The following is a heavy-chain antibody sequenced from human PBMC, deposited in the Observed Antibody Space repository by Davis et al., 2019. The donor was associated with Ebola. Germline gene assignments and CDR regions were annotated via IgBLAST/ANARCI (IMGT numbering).Heavy chain of an antibody. J-gene: IGHJ2*01. CDR1: GFTFSSYS. CDR2: ISSSSSYK. Sequence: GESLKISCAASGFTFSSYSMNWVRQAPGKGLEWVSSISSSSSYKYYADSVKGRFTMSRDNAKNSLYLQMNSLRAEDTAVYYCVRDPALVVTGGGWFFGLWGRGTLVTVSS. CDR3: VRDPALVVTGGGWFFGL. D-gene: IGHD2-21*02. V-gene: IGHV3-21*01.